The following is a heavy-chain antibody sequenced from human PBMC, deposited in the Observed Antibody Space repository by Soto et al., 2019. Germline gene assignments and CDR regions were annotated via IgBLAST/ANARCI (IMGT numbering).Heavy chain of an antibody. D-gene: IGHD2-21*02. J-gene: IGHJ4*02. Sequence: PGGSLRLSCAASGFTFSSYAMRWVRQAPGKGLEWVSAISGSGGSTYYADSVKGRFTISRDNSKSMVYLQMNSLRPDDTAVYYCAKLPNCGGDCYFDYWGQGTLVTVSS. CDR3: AKLPNCGGDCYFDY. CDR2: ISGSGGST. V-gene: IGHV3-23*01. CDR1: GFTFSSYA.